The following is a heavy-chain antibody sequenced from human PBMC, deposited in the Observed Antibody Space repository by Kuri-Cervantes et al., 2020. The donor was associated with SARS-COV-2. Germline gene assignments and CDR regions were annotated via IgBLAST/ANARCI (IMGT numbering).Heavy chain of an antibody. CDR1: GGSISGGGCS. D-gene: IGHD3-10*01. Sequence: SCAVSGGSISGGGCSWSWIRQPPGKGLEWIGYIYHSGSTYYNPSLKSRVTISVDRSKNQFSLKLSSVTAADTAVYYCARGRGSGRFDYWGQGTLVTVSS. J-gene: IGHJ4*02. V-gene: IGHV4-30-2*01. CDR3: ARGRGSGRFDY. CDR2: IYHSGST.